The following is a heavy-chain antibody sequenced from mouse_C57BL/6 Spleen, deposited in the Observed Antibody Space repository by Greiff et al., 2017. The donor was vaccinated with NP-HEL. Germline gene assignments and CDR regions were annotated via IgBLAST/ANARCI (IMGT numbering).Heavy chain of an antibody. CDR1: GYTFTSYW. D-gene: IGHD2-2*01. CDR3: ARSGGYGVYYFDY. V-gene: IGHV1-52*01. J-gene: IGHJ2*01. Sequence: VQLQQPGAELVRPGSSVKLSCKASGYTFTSYWMHWVKQRPIQGLEWIGNIDPSDSETHYNQKFKDKATLTVDKSSSTAYMQLSSLTSEDSAVYYCARSGGYGVYYFDYWGQGTTLTVSS. CDR2: IDPSDSET.